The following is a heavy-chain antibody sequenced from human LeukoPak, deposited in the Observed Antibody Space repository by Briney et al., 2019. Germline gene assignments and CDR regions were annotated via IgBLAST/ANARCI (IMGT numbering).Heavy chain of an antibody. CDR3: ARDDSPGRFRN. CDR1: GFTFSDYY. J-gene: IGHJ4*02. V-gene: IGHV3-11*01. CDR2: ISSSGSII. Sequence: PGGSLRLSCAASGFTFSDYYMSWIREAPGKGREWVSYISSSGSIISYAESVKGRVTTTRDNAKNSQYLQMNSLRAEDTAVYYWARDDSPGRFRNWGQGTLVTVSS. D-gene: IGHD1-14*01.